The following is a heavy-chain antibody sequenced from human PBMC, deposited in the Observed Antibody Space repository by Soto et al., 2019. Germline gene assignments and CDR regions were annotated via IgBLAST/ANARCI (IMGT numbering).Heavy chain of an antibody. J-gene: IGHJ3*02. D-gene: IGHD5-18*01. CDR2: IIPIFGTA. V-gene: IGHV1-69*13. Sequence: SVKVSCKASGGTFSSYAISWVRQAPGQGLEWMGGIIPIFGTANYAQKFQGRVTITADESTSTAYMELSRLRSDDTAVYYCARGANLYNYGPESAFDIWGQGTMVTVSS. CDR3: ARGANLYNYGPESAFDI. CDR1: GGTFSSYA.